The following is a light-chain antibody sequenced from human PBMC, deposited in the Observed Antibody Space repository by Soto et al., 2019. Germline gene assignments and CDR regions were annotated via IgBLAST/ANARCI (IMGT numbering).Light chain of an antibody. J-gene: IGLJ1*01. Sequence: QSALTQPASVSGSPGQSITISCTGTSSDVGDYNYVSWYQQHPGKAPKLMTYDVSNRPSGVSNRFSGSKSGSTASLTISGLQAEDEADYYCSSYRSRTTRVFGTGTKLTVL. CDR2: DVS. CDR1: SSDVGDYNY. CDR3: SSYRSRTTRV. V-gene: IGLV2-14*01.